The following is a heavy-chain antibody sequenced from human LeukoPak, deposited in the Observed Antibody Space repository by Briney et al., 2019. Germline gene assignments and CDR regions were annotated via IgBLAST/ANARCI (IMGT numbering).Heavy chain of an antibody. CDR1: GFTFSSYG. Sequence: GRSLRLSCAASGFTFSSYGMHWVRQAPGKGLEWVAVISYDGSNKYYADSVKGRFTISRDNSKNTLYLQMNSLRAEDTAVYYCANIDYGGTDDAFDIWGQGTMVTVSS. J-gene: IGHJ3*02. V-gene: IGHV3-30*18. CDR2: ISYDGSNK. D-gene: IGHD4-23*01. CDR3: ANIDYGGTDDAFDI.